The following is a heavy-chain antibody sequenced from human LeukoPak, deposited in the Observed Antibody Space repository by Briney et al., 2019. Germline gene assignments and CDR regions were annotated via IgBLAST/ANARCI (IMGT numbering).Heavy chain of an antibody. CDR1: GFTFTTYW. V-gene: IGHV3-7*01. D-gene: IGHD2-15*01. CDR3: AREGYCSGGSCAAFDI. CDR2: IKQDGSEK. J-gene: IGHJ3*02. Sequence: GGSLRLSCAASGFTFTTYWMNWVRQAPGKGLEWVANIKQDGSEKYYVDSVKGRFTISRDNAKNSLYLQMNSLRAEDTAVYYCAREGYCSGGSCAAFDIWGQGTMVTVSS.